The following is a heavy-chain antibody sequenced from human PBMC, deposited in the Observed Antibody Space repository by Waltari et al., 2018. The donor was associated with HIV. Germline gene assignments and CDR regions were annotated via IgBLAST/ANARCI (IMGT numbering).Heavy chain of an antibody. J-gene: IGHJ4*02. CDR1: GFNFRSYW. D-gene: IGHD2-2*01. V-gene: IGHV3-74*01. CDR3: TRDLSTYGHEFDY. CDR2: INIDGSHT. Sequence: VQLVESGGKLVQPGGSLRLSCAASGFNFRSYWMHWIRHVPGKGLVWVAHINIDGSHTSYLESVKGRFTISRDNANNTLYLQMNNLRVEDTAMYFCTRDLSTYGHEFDYWGQGTLVTVAS.